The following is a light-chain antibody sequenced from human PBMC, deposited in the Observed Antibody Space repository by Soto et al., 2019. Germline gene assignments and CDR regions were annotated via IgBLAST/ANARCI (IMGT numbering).Light chain of an antibody. CDR2: DSS. CDR3: QQRNSWPPPT. Sequence: EIALTQSPATLSLSPGERATLSCRASQTISNSLAWYQEKPGQAPRLLIYDSSNRATGIPPRFSGSGSGTEFTLTISSLEHEDFAVYYCQQRNSWPPPTFGGGTRVEI. V-gene: IGKV3-11*01. CDR1: QTISNS. J-gene: IGKJ4*01.